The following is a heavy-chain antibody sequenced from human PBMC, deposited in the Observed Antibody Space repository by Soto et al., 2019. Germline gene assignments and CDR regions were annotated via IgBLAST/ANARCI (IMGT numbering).Heavy chain of an antibody. CDR2: IYYSGST. J-gene: IGHJ4*02. D-gene: IGHD2-2*02. CDR1: GGSISSSSYY. CDR3: ARQEGCSSTSCYTPYFDY. Sequence: SETLSLTCTVSGGSISSSSYYWGWIRQPPGKGLEWIGSIYYSGSTYYNPSLKSRVTISVDTSKNQFSLKLSSVTAADTAVYYCARQEGCSSTSCYTPYFDYWGQGTLVTVSS. V-gene: IGHV4-39*01.